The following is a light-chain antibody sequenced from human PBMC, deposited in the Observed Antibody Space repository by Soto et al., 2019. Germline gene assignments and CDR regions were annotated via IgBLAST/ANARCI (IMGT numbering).Light chain of an antibody. V-gene: IGKV3-20*01. CDR1: QSVSSSY. Sequence: EFVLTQSPATRSLSPGERATLSCSASQSVSSSYLAWYQQKPGQAPRLLIYGASSRATGIPDRFSGSGSGTDFTLTISRLEPEDFAVYYCQQYDSSPKTFGQGTKVDIK. J-gene: IGKJ1*01. CDR3: QQYDSSPKT. CDR2: GAS.